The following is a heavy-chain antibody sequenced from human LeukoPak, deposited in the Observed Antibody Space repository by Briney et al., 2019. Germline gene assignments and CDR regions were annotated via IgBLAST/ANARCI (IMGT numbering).Heavy chain of an antibody. D-gene: IGHD6-19*01. CDR1: GFTFSSYA. J-gene: IGHJ4*02. CDR2: ISGSGGST. Sequence: AGGSLRLSCAASGFTFSSYAMSWVRQAPGKGLEWVSAISGSGGSTYYADSVKGRFTISRDNSKNTLYLQMNSLRAEDTAVYYCAKALKEQWLNFDYWGQGTLVTVSS. CDR3: AKALKEQWLNFDY. V-gene: IGHV3-23*01.